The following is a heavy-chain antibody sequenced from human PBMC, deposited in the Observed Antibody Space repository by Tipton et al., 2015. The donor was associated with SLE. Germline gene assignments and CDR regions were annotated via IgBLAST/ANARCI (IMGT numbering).Heavy chain of an antibody. J-gene: IGHJ1*01. CDR2: IYHSGST. D-gene: IGHD2-2*01. CDR1: GGSISSSSYY. Sequence: TLSLTCTVSGGSISSSSYYWGWIRQPPGKGLEWIGSIYHSGSTNYNPSLKSRVTISVDTSKNQFSLKLSSVTAADTAVYYCARGTSGHCSSTSCSLVYFQHWGQGTLVTVSS. CDR3: ARGTSGHCSSTSCSLVYFQH. V-gene: IGHV4-39*07.